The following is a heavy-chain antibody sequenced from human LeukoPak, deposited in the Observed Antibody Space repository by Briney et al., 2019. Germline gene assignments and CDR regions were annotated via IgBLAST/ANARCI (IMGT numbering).Heavy chain of an antibody. V-gene: IGHV4-39*01. J-gene: IGHJ5*02. CDR3: ARHHFGQQLA. Sequence: PSETQSLTCTVSGGSISRSSYYWGWIRQPPGKGLEWIGNIYDSGSTYYNPSLKSRVTISVDTSKKKFSLKLSSVTAADTAVYYCARHHFGQQLAWGQGTLVTVSS. CDR2: IYDSGST. D-gene: IGHD6-13*01. CDR1: GGSISRSSYY.